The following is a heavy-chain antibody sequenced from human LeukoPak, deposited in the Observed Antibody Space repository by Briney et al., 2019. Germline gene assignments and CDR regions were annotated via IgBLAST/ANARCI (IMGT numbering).Heavy chain of an antibody. J-gene: IGHJ5*02. Sequence: GGSLRLSCAASGFTFTTYAMSWVRQAPGKGLEWVSGITDSGGSTFYADAVKGRFTISRDNSKNTLYLQMNSLRAEDTAVYSCAKMAIVGNWFDPWGQGTLVTVSS. D-gene: IGHD5-12*01. CDR2: ITDSGGST. V-gene: IGHV3-23*01. CDR3: AKMAIVGNWFDP. CDR1: GFTFTTYA.